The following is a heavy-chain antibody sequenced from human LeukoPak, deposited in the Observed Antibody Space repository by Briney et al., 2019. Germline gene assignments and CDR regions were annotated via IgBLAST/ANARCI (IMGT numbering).Heavy chain of an antibody. V-gene: IGHV3-30*02. CDR2: IRYDGGNK. CDR3: ARGSAVTANNFDF. D-gene: IGHD4-11*01. Sequence: GGSLRLSCAASGFTFSSYGMHWVRQAPGKGLEWVAFIRYDGGNKYYADSVKGRFTISRDNSKNTLYLQMNSLRAEDTAVYYCARGSAVTANNFDFWGQGTLVTVSS. J-gene: IGHJ4*02. CDR1: GFTFSSYG.